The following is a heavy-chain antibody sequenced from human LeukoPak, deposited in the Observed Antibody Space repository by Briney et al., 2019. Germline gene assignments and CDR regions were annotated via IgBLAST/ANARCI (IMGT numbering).Heavy chain of an antibody. V-gene: IGHV1-2*02. CDR3: ARVPGTQRAFDI. CDR1: GYTFTAYY. J-gene: IGHJ3*02. D-gene: IGHD3/OR15-3a*01. CDR2: INPNSGGT. Sequence: ASVKVSCKASGYTFTAYYMHWVRQAPGQGLEWMGWINPNSGGTNYAQKFQGRVTMTRDTSISTAYMELSRLRSDDTAVYYCARVPGTQRAFDIWGQGTMVTVSS.